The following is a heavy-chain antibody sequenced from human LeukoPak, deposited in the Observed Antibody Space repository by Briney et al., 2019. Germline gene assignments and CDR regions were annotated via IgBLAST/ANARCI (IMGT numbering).Heavy chain of an antibody. V-gene: IGHV4-30-4*01. CDR1: GGSISSGDYY. CDR2: IYYSGTT. J-gene: IGHJ4*02. D-gene: IGHD3-10*01. Sequence: SETLSLTCTVSGGSISSGDYYWSWNRQPPGKGLVWIGYIYYSGTTYYNPSLKSRVTISVDTSKNQFSLKLTSVTAADTAVYYRARGPYGSGSYYWGQGTLVTVSS. CDR3: ARGPYGSGSYY.